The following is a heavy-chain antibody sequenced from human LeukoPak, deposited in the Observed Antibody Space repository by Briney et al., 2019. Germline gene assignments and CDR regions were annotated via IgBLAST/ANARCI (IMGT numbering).Heavy chain of an antibody. CDR1: GFSFSSYE. CDR3: ATDCGSSCFDY. D-gene: IGHD6-13*01. J-gene: IGHJ4*02. Sequence: GGSLRLSCAASGFSFSSYEMNWVRQVPGKGLEWDSYISSSGSTIYYADSVKGRFTISRDNAKDSLYLQMSSLRAEDTAVYYCATDCGSSCFDYWGQGTLVTVSS. CDR2: ISSSGSTI. V-gene: IGHV3-48*03.